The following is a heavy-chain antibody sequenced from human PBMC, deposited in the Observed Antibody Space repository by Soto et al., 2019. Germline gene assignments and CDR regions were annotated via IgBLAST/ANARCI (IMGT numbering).Heavy chain of an antibody. Sequence: GGSLRLSCAASGVTFSSYAMSWVRQAPGKGLEWVSAISGSGGSTYYADSVKGRFTISRDNSKNTLYLQMNSLRAEDTAVYYCAKERIRGYYSPIDYWGQGTLVTVSS. D-gene: IGHD3-22*01. J-gene: IGHJ4*02. CDR2: ISGSGGST. CDR3: AKERIRGYYSPIDY. V-gene: IGHV3-23*01. CDR1: GVTFSSYA.